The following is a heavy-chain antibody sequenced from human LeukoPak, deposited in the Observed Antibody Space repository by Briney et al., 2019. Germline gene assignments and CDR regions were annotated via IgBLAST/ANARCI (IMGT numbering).Heavy chain of an antibody. CDR3: ARGRELLGY. D-gene: IGHD1-26*01. CDR1: GFTFDDYG. Sequence: GGSLRLSCAASGFTFDDYGMSWVRQAPGKGLEWVSGMNWNGGSTGYPDFVKGGFTISRDTSKNSLYLQMNRLRAEDTALYYCARGRELLGYWGQGTLVTVSS. V-gene: IGHV3-20*04. J-gene: IGHJ4*02. CDR2: MNWNGGST.